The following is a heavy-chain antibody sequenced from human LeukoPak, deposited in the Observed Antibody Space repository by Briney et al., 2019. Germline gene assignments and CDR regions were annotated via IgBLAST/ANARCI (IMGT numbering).Heavy chain of an antibody. J-gene: IGHJ4*02. D-gene: IGHD2-2*01. CDR3: ATSRDCSSTSCYANFDY. V-gene: IGHV1-2*04. CDR2: INPNSGGT. Sequence: ASVKVSCKASGYTFTGYHMHWVRQAPGQGLEWMGWINPNSGGTNYAQKFQGWVTMTRDTSISTAYMELSRLRSDDTAVYYCATSRDCSSTSCYANFDYWGQGTLVTVSS. CDR1: GYTFTGYH.